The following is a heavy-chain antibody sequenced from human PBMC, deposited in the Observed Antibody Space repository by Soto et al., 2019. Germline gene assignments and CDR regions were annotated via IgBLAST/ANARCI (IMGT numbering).Heavy chain of an antibody. CDR1: GFTFSSYA. CDR3: ARDPRAYGMDV. Sequence: GGSLRLSCAASGFTFSSYAMHWVRQAPGKGLEWVAVISYDGSNKYYADSVKGRFTISRDNSKNTLYLQMNSLRAEDTAVYYCARDPRAYGMDVWGQGTKVTVSS. CDR2: ISYDGSNK. V-gene: IGHV3-30-3*01. J-gene: IGHJ6*02.